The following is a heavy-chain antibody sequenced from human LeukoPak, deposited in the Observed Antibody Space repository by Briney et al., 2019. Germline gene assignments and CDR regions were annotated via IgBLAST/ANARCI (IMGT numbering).Heavy chain of an antibody. CDR2: IKSKTDGGTT. D-gene: IGHD3-10*01. CDR1: GFTFDDYG. CDR3: TTEGLWFGESPIRVDY. J-gene: IGHJ4*02. Sequence: GGSLRLSCAASGFTFDDYGMSWVRQAPGKGLEWVGRIKSKTDGGTTDYAAPVKGRFTISRDDSKNTLYLQMNSLKTKDTAVYYCTTEGLWFGESPIRVDYWGQGTLVTVSS. V-gene: IGHV3-15*01.